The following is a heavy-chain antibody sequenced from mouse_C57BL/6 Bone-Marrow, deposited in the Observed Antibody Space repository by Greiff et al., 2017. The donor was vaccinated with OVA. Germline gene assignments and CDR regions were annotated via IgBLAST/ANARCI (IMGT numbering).Heavy chain of an antibody. Sequence: EVKLMESGGGLVQSGRSLRLSCATSGFTFSDFYMEWVRQAPGKGLEWIAARRNKANDYTTEYSSSVKCRFIVSRDTSQSILYLQMNALRAEDTAMYYCARDASAYGAMDYWGQGTSVTVSS. CDR2: RRNKANDYTT. V-gene: IGHV7-1*01. J-gene: IGHJ4*01. D-gene: IGHD1-1*01. CDR3: ARDASAYGAMDY. CDR1: GFTFSDFY.